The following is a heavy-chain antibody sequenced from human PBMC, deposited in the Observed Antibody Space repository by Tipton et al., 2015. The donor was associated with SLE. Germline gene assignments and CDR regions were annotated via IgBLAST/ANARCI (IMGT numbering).Heavy chain of an antibody. CDR3: GRGRYGSSRYFQH. D-gene: IGHD6-13*01. J-gene: IGHJ1*01. CDR1: GGSINSVGYY. V-gene: IGHV4-61*02. Sequence: TLSLTCTVSGGSINSVGYYWSWIRQPAGKGLDWIGRIYTSGSTNYNPSLKSRVTISLDTSKNHFSLKLTSVTAADTAVYYCGRGRYGSSRYFQHWGQGTLVTVSS. CDR2: IYTSGST.